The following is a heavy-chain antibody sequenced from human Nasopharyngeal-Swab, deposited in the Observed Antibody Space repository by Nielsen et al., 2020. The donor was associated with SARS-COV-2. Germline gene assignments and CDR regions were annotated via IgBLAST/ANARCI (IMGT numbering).Heavy chain of an antibody. CDR2: ISYDGSNK. D-gene: IGHD5-18*01. V-gene: IGHV3-30-3*01. J-gene: IGHJ3*02. CDR1: GFTFSSYA. CDR3: ARDLTPMVIIYAFDM. Sequence: GGSLRLSCAASGFTFSSYATHWVRQAPGKGLEWVAVISYDGSNKYYADSVKGRFTIFRDNSKNTLYLQMNSLRAEDTAVYYCARDLTPMVIIYAFDMWGQGTMVTVSS.